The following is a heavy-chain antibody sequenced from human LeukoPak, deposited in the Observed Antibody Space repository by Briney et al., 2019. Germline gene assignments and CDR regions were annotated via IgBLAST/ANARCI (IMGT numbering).Heavy chain of an antibody. J-gene: IGHJ6*02. D-gene: IGHD6-13*01. V-gene: IGHV4-59*08. CDR1: GGSISSYY. CDR3: ARGAGRGYSSSWYDYDYYGMDV. Sequence: PSETLSLTFTVSGGSISSYYWSWIRQPPGKGLEWIGYIYYSGSTYYNPSLKSRVTISLDTSKNQFSLKLSSVTAADTAVYYCARGAGRGYSSSWYDYDYYGMDVWGQGTTVTVSS. CDR2: IYYSGST.